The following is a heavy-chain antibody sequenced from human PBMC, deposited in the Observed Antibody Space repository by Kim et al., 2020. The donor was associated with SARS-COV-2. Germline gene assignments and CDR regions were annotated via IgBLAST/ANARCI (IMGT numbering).Heavy chain of an antibody. D-gene: IGHD3-22*01. CDR3: ASRSNYYDSSGYSVWFDP. CDR1: GGSISSSNW. Sequence: SETLSLTCAVSGGSISSSNWWSWVRQPPGKGLEWIGEIYHSGSTNYNPSLKSRVTISVDKSKNQFSLKLSSVTAADTAVYYCASRSNYYDSSGYSVWFDPWGQGTLVTVSS. V-gene: IGHV4-4*02. J-gene: IGHJ5*02. CDR2: IYHSGST.